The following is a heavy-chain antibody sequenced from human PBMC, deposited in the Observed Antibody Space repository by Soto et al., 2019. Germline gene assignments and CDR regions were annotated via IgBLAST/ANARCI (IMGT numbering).Heavy chain of an antibody. V-gene: IGHV1-69*01. D-gene: IGHD5-12*01. Sequence: QVQLVQSGAEVKKPGSSMKISCKASGGTFSSYAISCVRQAPGQGLEWMGGIVPIFGTANYAQKFQGRVTIIADESTSTAYMELSSQRSEDTVVYYCARAGVDLRLDAFDIWGQGTMVTVSS. CDR2: IVPIFGTA. J-gene: IGHJ3*02. CDR3: ARAGVDLRLDAFDI. CDR1: GGTFSSYA.